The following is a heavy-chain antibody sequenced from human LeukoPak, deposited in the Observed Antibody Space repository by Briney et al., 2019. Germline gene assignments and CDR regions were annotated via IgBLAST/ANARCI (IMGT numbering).Heavy chain of an antibody. Sequence: GGSLRLSCAASGFTFSSYAMSWVRQAPGKGLEWVSSISNSGGRTFYTDSVKGRFTISRDNSKITLYLQMNSPRAEDTAVYNCAGRRTGYSSGYGHWGQGTLVTVSS. D-gene: IGHD5-18*01. CDR3: AGRRTGYSSGYGH. J-gene: IGHJ4*02. CDR2: ISNSGGRT. V-gene: IGHV3-23*01. CDR1: GFTFSSYA.